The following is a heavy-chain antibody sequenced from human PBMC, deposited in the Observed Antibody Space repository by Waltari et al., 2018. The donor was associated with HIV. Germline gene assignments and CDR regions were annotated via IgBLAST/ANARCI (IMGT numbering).Heavy chain of an antibody. CDR2: ISSGGSST. CDR1: GFSFSNYA. Sequence: EVQLLESGGGLVQPGGSLRLSCAASGFSFSNYAMTWVRQAPGKGREWVSVISSGGSSTYDADSVKGRFTISRDNSKNTLYVQMNSLRAEDTAVYYCAKGMGGYARGLDYWGQGTLVTVSS. CDR3: AKGMGGYARGLDY. J-gene: IGHJ4*02. V-gene: IGHV3-23*01. D-gene: IGHD5-12*01.